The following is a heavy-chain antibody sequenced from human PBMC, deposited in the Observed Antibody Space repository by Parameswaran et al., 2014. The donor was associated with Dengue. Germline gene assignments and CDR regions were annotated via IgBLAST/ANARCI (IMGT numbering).Heavy chain of an antibody. CDR3: ARDRRHNYYYYGMDV. Sequence: RWIRQPPGKGLEWIGEINHSGSTNYNPSLKSRVTISVDTSKNQFSLKLSSVTAADTAVYYCARDRRHNYYYYGMDVWGQGPRSPSP. CDR2: INHSGST. J-gene: IGHJ6*02. V-gene: IGHV4-34*01.